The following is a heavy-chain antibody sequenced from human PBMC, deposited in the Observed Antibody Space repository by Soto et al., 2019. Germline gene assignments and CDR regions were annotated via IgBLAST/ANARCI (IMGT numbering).Heavy chain of an antibody. CDR3: ARPKGSYSSGYYYFDY. CDR1: VGTFSTYA. CDR2: IIPLFGTA. J-gene: IGHJ4*02. V-gene: IGHV1-69*01. Sequence: QVQLVQSGAEVKQPGASVKVSCKTSVGTFSTYAIYWVRQAPGQGLEWMGAIIPLFGTADYAQKFQGRVTITADESTSTASMELSSLRSEDTAVYYCARPKGSYSSGYYYFDYWGQGTLVTVSS. D-gene: IGHD6-19*01.